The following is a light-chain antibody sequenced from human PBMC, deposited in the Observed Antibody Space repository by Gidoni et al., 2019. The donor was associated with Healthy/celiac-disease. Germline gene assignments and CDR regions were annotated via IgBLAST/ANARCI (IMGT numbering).Light chain of an antibody. CDR2: AAS. J-gene: IGKJ2*03. CDR1: QGISSY. Sequence: DIQLTQSPSFLSASVGDRVIITCRASQGISSYLAWYQQKPGKAPKLLIYAASTLQSGVPSRFSGSGSGTEFTLRISSLQPEDFATYYCHSYPYSFGQGTKLEIK. CDR3: HSYPYS. V-gene: IGKV1-9*01.